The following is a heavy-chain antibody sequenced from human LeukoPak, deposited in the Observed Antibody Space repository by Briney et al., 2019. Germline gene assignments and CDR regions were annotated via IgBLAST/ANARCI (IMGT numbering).Heavy chain of an antibody. CDR1: GFTVSNNY. CDR3: ATRAEGYYYGSGSYYGMDV. CDR2: IYSGGST. V-gene: IGHV3-66*01. J-gene: IGHJ6*02. D-gene: IGHD3-10*01. Sequence: GGSLRLSCAASGFTVSNNYMNWVRQAPGKGLEWVSVIYSGGSTYYADSVKGRFTISRDNSKNTLYLQMDSLRAEDTAVYFCATRAEGYYYGSGSYYGMDVWGQGTTVTVSS.